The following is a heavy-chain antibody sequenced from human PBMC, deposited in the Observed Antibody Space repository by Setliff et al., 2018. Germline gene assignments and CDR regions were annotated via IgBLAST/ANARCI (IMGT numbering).Heavy chain of an antibody. CDR3: ARGPSPTVTPSRLIYFYHMDV. CDR1: GGTFSNSA. Sequence: SVKVSCKAFGGTFSNSAISWVRQAPGQGLEWMGAIIPVLGMTDYAQKFQGRLTITADQPTTTVYMELSSLRFDDTALYYCARGPSPTVTPSRLIYFYHMDVWGTGTTVTVSS. CDR2: IIPVLGMT. D-gene: IGHD4-17*01. V-gene: IGHV1-69*10. J-gene: IGHJ6*03.